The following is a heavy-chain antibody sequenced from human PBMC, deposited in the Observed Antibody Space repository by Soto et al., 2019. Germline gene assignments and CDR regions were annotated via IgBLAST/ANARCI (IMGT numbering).Heavy chain of an antibody. Sequence: SVKVSCKASGSGFISSGIQWVRQAHRQRLEWIGWIVVASGQTNYAQNFRGRVAITRDTSTATAYIELTGLTPEDTAVYFCSADRPDIGVGWWVWGQGTTVTVSS. J-gene: IGHJ6*02. CDR1: GSGFISSG. CDR2: IVVASGQT. CDR3: SADRPDIGVGWWV. V-gene: IGHV1-58*02. D-gene: IGHD2-15*01.